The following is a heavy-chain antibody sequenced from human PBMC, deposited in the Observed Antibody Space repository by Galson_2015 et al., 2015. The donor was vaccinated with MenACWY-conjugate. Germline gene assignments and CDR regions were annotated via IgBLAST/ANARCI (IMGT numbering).Heavy chain of an antibody. CDR2: ISTSSSTI. V-gene: IGHV3-48*01. D-gene: IGHD6-19*01. CDR1: GFTFSLYS. J-gene: IGHJ5*01. CDR3: ARAYSSGWCRNWLDS. Sequence: SLRLSCAASGFTFSLYSMNWVRQAPGKGLEWISYISTSSSTIYYVDSVKGRFTISRDNAKNSLYLQMDSLRAEDTAVYYCARAYSSGWCRNWLDSWGQGTLVTVSS.